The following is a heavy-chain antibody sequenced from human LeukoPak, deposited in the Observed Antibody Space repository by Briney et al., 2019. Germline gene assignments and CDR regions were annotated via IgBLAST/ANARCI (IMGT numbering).Heavy chain of an antibody. CDR1: GFTFSNAW. D-gene: IGHD2-21*02. V-gene: IGHV3-15*01. CDR3: TTKEVVTAMGFDY. J-gene: IGHJ4*02. CDR2: IKSKTDGGTT. Sequence: GGSLRLSCAASGFTFSNAWMSWVRQAPGKGLEWVGRIKSKTDGGTTDYAAPVKGRFTISRDDSKNTLYLQMNSLKTEDTAVYYCTTKEVVTAMGFDYWGQGTLVTVSS.